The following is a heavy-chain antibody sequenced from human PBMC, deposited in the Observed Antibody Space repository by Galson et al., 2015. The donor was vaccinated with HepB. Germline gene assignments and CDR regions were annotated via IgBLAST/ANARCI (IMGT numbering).Heavy chain of an antibody. CDR1: GFSFSDYG. CDR3: ARDRNYGSGVQARTFNY. V-gene: IGHV3-33*08. CDR2: IWFNGEKK. Sequence: SLRLSCAASGFSFSDYGMHWVRQAPGKGLEWVAIIWFNGEKKFYADSVRGRFTVSRDNSRNTLDLQMNSLRVDDTAVYYYARDRNYGSGVQARTFNYWGQGVLVTVSS. J-gene: IGHJ4*02. D-gene: IGHD3-10*01.